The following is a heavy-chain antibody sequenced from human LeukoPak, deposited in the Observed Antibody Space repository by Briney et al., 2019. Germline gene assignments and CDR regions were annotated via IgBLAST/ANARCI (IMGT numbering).Heavy chain of an antibody. J-gene: IGHJ4*02. CDR2: ISNSGSTI. D-gene: IGHD3-16*01. CDR3: GRGTNDYPGSDY. V-gene: IGHV3-48*03. Sequence: PGGSLRLSCVASRFTFSSYEMNWVRQAPGKGLEWVSYISNSGSTIYYADSVKGRFTISRDNAKNSVFLEMNSLRAEDTAVYYCGRGTNDYPGSDYWGQGTLVTVSS. CDR1: RFTFSSYE.